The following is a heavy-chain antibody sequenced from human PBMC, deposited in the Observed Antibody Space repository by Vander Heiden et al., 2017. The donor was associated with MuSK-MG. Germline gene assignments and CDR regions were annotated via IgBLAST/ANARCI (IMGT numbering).Heavy chain of an antibody. CDR1: GYTCTSYD. D-gene: IGHD6-6*01. V-gene: IGHV1-8*03. Sequence: QVQLVQSGAEVKKPGASVKVSCKASGYTCTSYDINWVRQATGQGLEWMGWMNPNSGNTGYAQKFQGRVTITRNTSISTAYMELSSLRSEDTAVYYCAREGDPRAARRYNWFDPWGQGTLVTVSS. J-gene: IGHJ5*02. CDR3: AREGDPRAARRYNWFDP. CDR2: MNPNSGNT.